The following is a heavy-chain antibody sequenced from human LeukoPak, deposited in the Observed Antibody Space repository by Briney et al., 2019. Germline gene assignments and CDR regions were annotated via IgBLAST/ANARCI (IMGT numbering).Heavy chain of an antibody. CDR2: ISWNSGSI. Sequence: PGGSLRLSCAASGFTFDDYAMHWVRQAPGKGLEWVSGISWNSGSIGYADSVKGRFTISRDNVKNTLYLQMNSLRVEDTAVYYCARDPRNVGLAPWGQGTLVTVSS. J-gene: IGHJ5*02. CDR3: ARDPRNVGLAP. V-gene: IGHV3-9*01. CDR1: GFTFDDYA. D-gene: IGHD2-15*01.